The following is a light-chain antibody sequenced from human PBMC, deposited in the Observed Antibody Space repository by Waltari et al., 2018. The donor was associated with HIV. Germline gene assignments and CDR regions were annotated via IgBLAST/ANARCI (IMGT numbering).Light chain of an antibody. CDR1: QSITTH. CDR3: QQSYSNPYT. J-gene: IGKJ2*01. CDR2: DAS. Sequence: DIQLTQSPSSLSASVGDRVTITCRASQSITTHLNWYQHKPGKAPKVLIFDASRLQTGVPSRFRGSGSGTDFTLTISSLQTEDFATYYCQQSYSNPYTFGQGTRLQIK. V-gene: IGKV1-39*01.